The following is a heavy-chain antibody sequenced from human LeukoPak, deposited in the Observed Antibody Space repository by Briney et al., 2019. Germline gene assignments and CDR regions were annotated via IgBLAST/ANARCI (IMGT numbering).Heavy chain of an antibody. D-gene: IGHD3-10*01. J-gene: IGHJ4*02. CDR1: GFTFSSFA. Sequence: GGSLRLSCAASGFTFSSFAMSWVRQAPGKGLEWVSSITGSGDRTYFADSVKGRFAISRDSSKDTLYLQMNSLRAEDSAVYYCATGVIMVQGISGRYWGQGTLVTVSS. CDR3: ATGVIMVQGISGRY. CDR2: ITGSGDRT. V-gene: IGHV3-23*01.